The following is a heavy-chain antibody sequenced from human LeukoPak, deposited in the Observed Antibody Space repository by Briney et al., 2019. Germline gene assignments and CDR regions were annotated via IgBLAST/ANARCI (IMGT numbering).Heavy chain of an antibody. CDR2: TKQDGSEK. Sequence: GGSLRLSCAASGFTFSSYWMSWVRQAPGKGLEWVANTKQDGSEKYYVGSVKGRFTISRDNAKNSLYLQMNSLRAEDTSVYYCARDSVHGYYDSSGYSTLFDYWGQGTLVTVSS. V-gene: IGHV3-7*01. CDR1: GFTFSSYW. D-gene: IGHD3-22*01. J-gene: IGHJ4*02. CDR3: ARDSVHGYYDSSGYSTLFDY.